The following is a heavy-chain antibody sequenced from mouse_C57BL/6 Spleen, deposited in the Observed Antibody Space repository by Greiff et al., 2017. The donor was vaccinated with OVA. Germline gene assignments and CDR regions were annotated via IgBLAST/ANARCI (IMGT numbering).Heavy chain of an antibody. CDR3: ARSGRYSKPGYVDV. V-gene: IGHV1-80*01. J-gene: IGHJ1*03. D-gene: IGHD2-5*01. CDR2: IYPGDGDT. Sequence: QVQLQQSGAELVKPGASVKISCKASGYAFSSYWMNWVKQRPGKGLEWIGQIYPGDGDTNYNGKFKGKATLTADKSSSTAYMQLSSLTSEDSAVYFCARSGRYSKPGYVDVWGTGTTVTVSS. CDR1: GYAFSSYW.